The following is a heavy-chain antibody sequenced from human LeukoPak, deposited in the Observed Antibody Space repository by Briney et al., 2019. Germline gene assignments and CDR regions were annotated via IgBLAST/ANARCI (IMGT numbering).Heavy chain of an antibody. D-gene: IGHD3-22*01. CDR2: IYSGGST. CDR1: GFTVSSNY. J-gene: IGHJ4*02. Sequence: GGSLRLSCAASGFTVSSNYMSWVRQAPGKGLEWVSVIYSGGSTYYADSVEGRFTISRDNSKNTLYLQMNSLRAEDTAVYYCAKDHVVRYYDSSGYYSAFDYCGQGTLVTVSS. V-gene: IGHV3-66*01. CDR3: AKDHVVRYYDSSGYYSAFDY.